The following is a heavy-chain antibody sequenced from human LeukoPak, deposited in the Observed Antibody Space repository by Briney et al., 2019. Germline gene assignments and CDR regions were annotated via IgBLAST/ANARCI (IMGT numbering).Heavy chain of an antibody. D-gene: IGHD3-10*02. V-gene: IGHV4-59*12. CDR3: ARGSYFRDYNWFDP. J-gene: IGHJ5*02. CDR1: GGSISSYY. Sequence: SETLSLTCTVSGGSISSYYWSWIRQPPGKGLEWIGYIYYSGSTNYNPSLKSRVTISVDTSKNQFSLKLSSVTAADTAVYYCARGSYFRDYNWFDPWGQGTLVTVSS. CDR2: IYYSGST.